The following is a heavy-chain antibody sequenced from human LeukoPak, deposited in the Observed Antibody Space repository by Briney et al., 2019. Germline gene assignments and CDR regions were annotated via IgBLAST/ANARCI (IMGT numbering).Heavy chain of an antibody. CDR2: ISAYNGNT. CDR1: GYTFTSYG. V-gene: IGHV1-18*01. D-gene: IGHD6-6*01. J-gene: IGHJ5*02. CDR3: ARVKQGSSSSAGGYNWFDP. Sequence: GASVKVSCKASGYTFTSYGISWVRQAPGQGLEWMGWISAYNGNTNYAQKLQGRVTMTTDTSTSTAYMELRSLRSDDTAVYYCARVKQGSSSSAGGYNWFDPWGQGTLVTVSS.